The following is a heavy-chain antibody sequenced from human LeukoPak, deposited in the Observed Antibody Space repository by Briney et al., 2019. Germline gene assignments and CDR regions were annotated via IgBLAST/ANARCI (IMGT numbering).Heavy chain of an antibody. CDR3: ARTSSGWSSWGEYYYYYMDV. V-gene: IGHV7-4-1*02. J-gene: IGHJ6*03. CDR2: NNTNIGNP. Sequence: ASVKVSGKASGYTFTSYALNWVRQAPGQGLEWMGWNNTNIGNPTYAQGFTGRFVFSLDTSVSTAYLQISSLKAEDTAVYYCARTSSGWSSWGEYYYYYMDVWGKGTTVTVSS. CDR1: GYTFTSYA. D-gene: IGHD6-19*01.